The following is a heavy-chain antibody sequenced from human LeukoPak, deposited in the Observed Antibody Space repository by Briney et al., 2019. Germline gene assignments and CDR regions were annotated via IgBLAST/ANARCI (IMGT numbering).Heavy chain of an antibody. CDR3: ARGARPGGMIDY. CDR1: GGSISSYY. V-gene: IGHV4-59*01. CDR2: IYYSGST. J-gene: IGHJ4*02. D-gene: IGHD3-16*01. Sequence: PSETLSLTCTVSGGSISSYYWSWIRQPPGKGLEWIGYIYYSGSTNYNPSLKSRVTISVDTSKNQFSPKLSSVTATDTAVYYCARGARPGGMIDYWGQGTLVTVSS.